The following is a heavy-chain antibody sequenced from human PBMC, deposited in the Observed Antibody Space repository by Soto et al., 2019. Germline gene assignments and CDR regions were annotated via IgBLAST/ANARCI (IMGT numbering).Heavy chain of an antibody. Sequence: QVQLQQWGAGLLKPSETLSLTCAVYGGSFSGYYWSWIRQPPGKGLEWIGEINHSGSTNYNPSLKSRVTRSVDTSKNQFPLKLSSVTAADTAVYYCARRNDYIWGSYRYTSWYFDLWGRGTLVTVSS. CDR2: INHSGST. CDR3: ARRNDYIWGSYRYTSWYFDL. V-gene: IGHV4-34*01. CDR1: GGSFSGYY. J-gene: IGHJ2*01. D-gene: IGHD3-16*02.